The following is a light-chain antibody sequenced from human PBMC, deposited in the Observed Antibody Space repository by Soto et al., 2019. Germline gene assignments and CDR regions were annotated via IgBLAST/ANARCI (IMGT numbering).Light chain of an antibody. Sequence: SYELTQPPSVSVSPGQTARITCSGDALPKQYAYWYQQKPGQAPVLVIYKDSERPSGIPERFSGSSSGTTVTLTISGVQAEDEADYYCQSADSSGTYEKWVFGGGTKLTVL. V-gene: IGLV3-25*03. J-gene: IGLJ3*02. CDR1: ALPKQY. CDR3: QSADSSGTYEKWV. CDR2: KDS.